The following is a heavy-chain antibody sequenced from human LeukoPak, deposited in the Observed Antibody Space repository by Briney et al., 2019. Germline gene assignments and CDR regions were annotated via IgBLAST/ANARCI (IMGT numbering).Heavy chain of an antibody. CDR2: MNPNSGNT. D-gene: IGHD3-9*01. CDR1: GYTFTSYD. Sequence: ASVKVPCKASGYTFTSYDINWVRQATGQGLEWMGWMNPNSGNTGYAQKFQGRVTMTRNTSISTAYMELSSLRSEDTAVYYCARGLTLKRYDILTGYYFPDRGGYYYGMDVWGQGTTVTVSS. J-gene: IGHJ6*02. CDR3: ARGLTLKRYDILTGYYFPDRGGYYYGMDV. V-gene: IGHV1-8*01.